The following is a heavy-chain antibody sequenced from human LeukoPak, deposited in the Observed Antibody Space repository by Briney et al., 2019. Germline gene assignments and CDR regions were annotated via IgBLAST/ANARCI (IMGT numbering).Heavy chain of an antibody. CDR3: ARDPDSSSWFDY. CDR2: INPNSGGT. CDR1: GYTFTGSY. V-gene: IGHV1-2*02. Sequence: ASVKVSCKASGYTFTGSYMHWVRQAPGQGLEWMGWINPNSGGTKYAQKFQGRVTMTWDTSISTAYMELSSLRSDDTAVYYCARDPDSSSWFDYWGQGTLVTVSS. J-gene: IGHJ4*02. D-gene: IGHD6-13*01.